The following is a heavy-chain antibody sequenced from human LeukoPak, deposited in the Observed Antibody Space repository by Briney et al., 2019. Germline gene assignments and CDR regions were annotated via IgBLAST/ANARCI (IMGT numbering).Heavy chain of an antibody. J-gene: IGHJ4*02. CDR2: FDPEDGET. CDR3: ATDKSDYDSSGYYDFDY. Sequence: GASVTVSFTVSGYTLTELSMHWVRQAPGKGLEWMGGFDPEDGETIYAQKFQGRVTMTEDTSTDTAYMELSSLRSEDTAVYYCATDKSDYDSSGYYDFDYWGQGTLVTVSS. V-gene: IGHV1-24*01. CDR1: GYTLTELS. D-gene: IGHD3-22*01.